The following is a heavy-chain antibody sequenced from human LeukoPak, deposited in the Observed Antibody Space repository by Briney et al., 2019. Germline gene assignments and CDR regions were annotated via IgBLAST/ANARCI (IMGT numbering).Heavy chain of an antibody. CDR1: GGSISSYY. CDR2: IYNSGST. Sequence: PSETLSLTCAVSGGSISSYYWSWIRQPPGKGLEWIGYIYNSGSTNYNPSLESRVTISLDTSKNQFSLKLSSVTAADTAMYYCARGVSTQTDYGDFDALDYWGQGTLVTVSS. D-gene: IGHD4-17*01. CDR3: ARGVSTQTDYGDFDALDY. V-gene: IGHV4-59*08. J-gene: IGHJ4*02.